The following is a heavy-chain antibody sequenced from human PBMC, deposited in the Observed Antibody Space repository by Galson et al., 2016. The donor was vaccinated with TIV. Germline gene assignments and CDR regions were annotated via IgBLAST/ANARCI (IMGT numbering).Heavy chain of an antibody. V-gene: IGHV4-61*02. CDR1: GASVSSGGYY. D-gene: IGHD2-8*02. J-gene: IGHJ6*03. CDR3: ARTHCTGDGCSPLYYNYYIDV. CDR2: FYSSGSS. Sequence: TLSLTCTVSGASVSSGGYYWNWIRQPAGKGLEWIGRFYSSGSSDYNPSLKSRVTMSADTSKNQISLSLTSVTASDSAVYFCARTHCTGDGCSPLYYNYYIDVWGKGTTVSVSS.